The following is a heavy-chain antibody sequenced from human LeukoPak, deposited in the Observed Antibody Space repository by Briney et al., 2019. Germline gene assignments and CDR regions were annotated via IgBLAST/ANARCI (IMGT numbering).Heavy chain of an antibody. Sequence: GGSLRLSCAASGFTFSSYGMHWVRQAPGKGLEWVAFIRYDGSNKYYADSVKGRFTISRDNSKNTLYLQMNSLRAEDTAVYYCANIVGATGNAFDIWGQGTMVTVSS. CDR3: ANIVGATGNAFDI. J-gene: IGHJ3*02. CDR1: GFTFSSYG. CDR2: IRYDGSNK. D-gene: IGHD1-26*01. V-gene: IGHV3-30*02.